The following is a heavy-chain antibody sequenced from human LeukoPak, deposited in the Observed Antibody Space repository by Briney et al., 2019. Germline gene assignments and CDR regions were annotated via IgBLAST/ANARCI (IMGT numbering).Heavy chain of an antibody. D-gene: IGHD6-13*01. J-gene: IGHJ4*01. CDR2: IRQDGGEK. Sequence: QPGGSLRLSCAVSGFTFSSYWMNWVPQAPGKGLEWVASIRQDGGEKSYVDSVKGRFTCSRDNTKNSLYLQMSSLRAEDTAVYYCARDGTAAGLYFDLWGQGTLVTVSS. CDR1: GFTFSSYW. V-gene: IGHV3-7*01. CDR3: ARDGTAAGLYFDL.